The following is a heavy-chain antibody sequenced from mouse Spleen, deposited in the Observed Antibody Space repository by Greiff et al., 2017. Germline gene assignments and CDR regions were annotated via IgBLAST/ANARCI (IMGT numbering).Heavy chain of an antibody. Sequence: EVQLQQSGTVLARPGASVKMSCKASGYTFTSYWMHWVKQRPGQGLEWIGAIYPGNSDTSYNQKFKGKAKLTAVTSTSTAYMELSSLTNEDSAVYCCTREGYGSPWFAYWGQGTLVTVSA. CDR3: TREGYGSPWFAY. CDR1: GYTFTSYW. CDR2: IYPGNSDT. D-gene: IGHD1-1*01. V-gene: IGHV1-5*01. J-gene: IGHJ3*01.